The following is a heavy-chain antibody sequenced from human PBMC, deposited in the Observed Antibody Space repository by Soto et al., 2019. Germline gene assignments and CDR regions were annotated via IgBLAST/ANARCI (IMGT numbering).Heavy chain of an antibody. J-gene: IGHJ4*02. CDR1: GFIFDDYA. D-gene: IGHD2-21*02. V-gene: IGHV3-9*01. CDR2: ISWNSGSI. CDR3: AKEVTWGGDWNQSGFDY. Sequence: PGGSLRLSCAASGFIFDDYAMHWVRQAPGKGLEWVSGISWNSGSIGYADSVKGRFTISRDNAKNSLYLQMNSLRPEDTALYYCAKEVTWGGDWNQSGFDYWGQGILVTVSS.